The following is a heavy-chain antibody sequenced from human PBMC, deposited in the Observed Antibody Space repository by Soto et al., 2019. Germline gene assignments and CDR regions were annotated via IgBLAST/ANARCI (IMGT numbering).Heavy chain of an antibody. CDR2: TSDDGDIQ. V-gene: IGHV3-30-3*01. D-gene: IGHD5-18*01. J-gene: IGHJ4*02. CDR1: GFTFSSYA. CDR3: ARAVDAAMDPLDY. Sequence: GGSLRLSCAASGFTFSSYAMSWARQSPGKGPEWVAVTSDDGDIQYYADSVKGRFTISRDNSKDTLYLQMTSLRSEDAAVYFCARAVDAAMDPLDYWGQGTLVTVSS.